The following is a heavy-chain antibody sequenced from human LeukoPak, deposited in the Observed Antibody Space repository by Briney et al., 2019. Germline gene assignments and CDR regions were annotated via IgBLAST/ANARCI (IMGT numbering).Heavy chain of an antibody. D-gene: IGHD3-3*01. CDR2: ISASGSAT. J-gene: IGHJ4*02. CDR1: GFIFSNYG. V-gene: IGHV3-23*01. CDR3: AKDLYLRDFWGGYFDY. Sequence: GGSLRLSCAASGFIFSNYGMNWVRQAPGKGLEWVAAISASGSATSYADSVRGRFTISRDNSKSTTYLQMDSLRAEDTAVFYCAKDLYLRDFWGGYFDYWGQGIPVTVSS.